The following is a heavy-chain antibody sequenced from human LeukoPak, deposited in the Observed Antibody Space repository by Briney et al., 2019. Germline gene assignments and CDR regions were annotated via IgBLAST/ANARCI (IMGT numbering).Heavy chain of an antibody. CDR1: GGSINNYY. D-gene: IGHD6-19*01. CDR3: AREYSSGLSWFDP. Sequence: SETLSLTCTLSGGSINNYYWSWIRQPPGKGLEWIGYIYYNGNTNYNPSLKSRVTISVDTSKSQFSLKLSSVTAADTAVYFCAREYSSGLSWFDPWGQGTLVTVSS. J-gene: IGHJ5*02. V-gene: IGHV4-59*01. CDR2: IYYNGNT.